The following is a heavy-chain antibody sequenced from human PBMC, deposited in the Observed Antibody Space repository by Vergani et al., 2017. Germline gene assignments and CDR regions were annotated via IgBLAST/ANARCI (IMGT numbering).Heavy chain of an antibody. CDR1: GGSISSYY. CDR2: IYYSGST. Sequence: QVQLQESGPGLVKPSETLSLTCTVSGGSISSYYWSWIRQPPGKGLEWIGYIYYSGSTNYNPSLKSRVTISVDTSKNQFSLKLSSVTAADTAVYYCARDSYQLLAMDVWGQGTTVTVSS. V-gene: IGHV4-59*12. D-gene: IGHD2-2*01. J-gene: IGHJ6*02. CDR3: ARDSYQLLAMDV.